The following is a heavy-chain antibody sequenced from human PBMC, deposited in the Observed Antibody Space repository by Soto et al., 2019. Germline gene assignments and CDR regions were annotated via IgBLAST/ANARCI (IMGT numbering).Heavy chain of an antibody. D-gene: IGHD7-27*01. CDR1: GGSINNHY. CDR3: ARANWFFDY. J-gene: IGHJ4*02. CDR2: IYYSGSA. V-gene: IGHV4-59*11. Sequence: SETLSLTCTVSGGSINNHYWSWIRQPPGQGLEWIGYIYYSGSANYNPSLKSRVTMSVDTSKNQFSLKLSSLTAADTAIYYCARANWFFDYWGQGTLFTVSS.